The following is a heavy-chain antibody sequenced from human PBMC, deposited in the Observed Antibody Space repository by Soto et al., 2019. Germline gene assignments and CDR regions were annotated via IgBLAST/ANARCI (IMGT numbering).Heavy chain of an antibody. V-gene: IGHV1-69*12. J-gene: IGHJ6*02. CDR2: IIPVFGTP. D-gene: IGHD3-22*01. CDR1: GGTLSNYG. Sequence: QVQLVQSGAEVKKPGSSVKVSCKASGGTLSNYGISWVRQAPGQGPEWMGGIIPVFGTPNYAQKFQGRVTITADESTTTVYMEVSSLTSEDTAVYYCGRGDATKIVVTTYYGMDVWGQGTTVTVSS. CDR3: GRGDATKIVVTTYYGMDV.